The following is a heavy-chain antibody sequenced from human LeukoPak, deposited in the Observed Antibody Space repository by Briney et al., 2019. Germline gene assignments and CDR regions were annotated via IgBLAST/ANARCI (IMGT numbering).Heavy chain of an antibody. CDR1: GVTFSRYA. J-gene: IGHJ3*02. Sequence: GGSLRLSCAASGVTFSRYAMSWVRHAPGKGLEWVSDISGSGGSTYYADSVKGRFTISRDNSKNTLYLQMNSLRAEDTAVYYCAKDTTSDGDYAFAFDIWGQGTMATVSS. CDR2: ISGSGGST. D-gene: IGHD4-17*01. CDR3: AKDTTSDGDYAFAFDI. V-gene: IGHV3-23*01.